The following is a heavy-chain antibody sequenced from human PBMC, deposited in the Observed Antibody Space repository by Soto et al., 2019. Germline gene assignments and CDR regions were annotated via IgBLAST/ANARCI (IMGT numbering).Heavy chain of an antibody. V-gene: IGHV3-23*01. CDR3: AKVERYYYGRSGSYCSPVF. D-gene: IGHD3-22*01. Sequence: EVQLLESGGGLVQPGGSLRLSCAASGFTLSSYAMSWVRQAPGKGLEWVSAISGSGGTTYYADSVKGRFTISRDTSKNSLYLQMIGVRAEDTAVYYCAKVERYYYGRSGSYCSPVFWGPGTLVTVSS. CDR2: ISGSGGTT. CDR1: GFTLSSYA. J-gene: IGHJ4*02.